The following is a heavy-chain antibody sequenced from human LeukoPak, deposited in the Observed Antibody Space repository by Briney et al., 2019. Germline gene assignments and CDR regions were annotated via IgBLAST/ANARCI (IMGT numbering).Heavy chain of an antibody. V-gene: IGHV3-33*01. J-gene: IGHJ5*02. Sequence: GGSLRLSCAASGFTFSSYGMHWVRQAPGKGLEWVAVIWYDGSNKYYADSVKGRFTISRDNSKNTLYLQMNSLRAEDTAVYYCARDPRQQLVSNWFDPWGQGTLVTVSS. D-gene: IGHD6-13*01. CDR1: GFTFSSYG. CDR3: ARDPRQQLVSNWFDP. CDR2: IWYDGSNK.